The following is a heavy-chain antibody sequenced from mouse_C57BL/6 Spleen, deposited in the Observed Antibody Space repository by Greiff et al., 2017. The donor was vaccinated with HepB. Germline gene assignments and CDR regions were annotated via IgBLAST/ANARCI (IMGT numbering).Heavy chain of an antibody. Sequence: QVQLQQPGAELVMPGASVKLSCKASGYTFTSYWMHWVKQRPGQGLEWIGEIDPSDSYTNYNQKFKGKSTLTVDKSSSTAYMQLSSLTSEDSAVYYCARGLRRDYAMGYWGQGTAVTVSS. CDR3: ARGLRRDYAMGY. V-gene: IGHV1-69*01. CDR2: IDPSDSYT. J-gene: IGHJ4*01. CDR1: GYTFTSYW. D-gene: IGHD2-4*01.